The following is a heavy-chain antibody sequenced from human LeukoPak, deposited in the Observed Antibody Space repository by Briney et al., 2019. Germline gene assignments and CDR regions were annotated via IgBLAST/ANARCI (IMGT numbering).Heavy chain of an antibody. CDR1: GFTLATYS. CDR3: ASLKIRRIGNAFDI. J-gene: IGHJ3*02. Sequence: GGSLRLSCAAYGFTLATYSMNWVRQAPGKGLEWVSSISSSSAYIYYADSVKGRFTISRDNAKESLFLQMNSLRPEDTALYYCASLKIRRIGNAFDIWGQGTMVTVSS. CDR2: ISSSSAYI. V-gene: IGHV3-21*01. D-gene: IGHD1-1*01.